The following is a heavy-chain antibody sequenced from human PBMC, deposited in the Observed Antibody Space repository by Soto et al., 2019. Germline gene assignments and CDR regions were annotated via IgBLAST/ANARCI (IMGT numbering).Heavy chain of an antibody. CDR3: ARDKITGLFDY. J-gene: IGHJ4*02. CDR2: INHSGST. D-gene: IGHD2-8*02. Sequence: ETLSLTCTVSGGSISSSSYYWGWIRQPPGKGLEWIGKINHSGSTNYSPSLKSRVTISVDTSKNQFSLKLTSVTAADTAVYYCARDKITGLFDYWGQGTLVTVSS. CDR1: GGSISSSSYY. V-gene: IGHV4-39*07.